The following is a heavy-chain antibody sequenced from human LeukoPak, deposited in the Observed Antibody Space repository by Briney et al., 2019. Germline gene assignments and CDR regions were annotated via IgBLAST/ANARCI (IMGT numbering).Heavy chain of an antibody. CDR3: AKGPSTWDF. CDR1: GFTFSNPA. J-gene: IGHJ4*02. CDR2: ITGSGDTT. V-gene: IGHV3-23*01. Sequence: GGSLRLSCAASGFTFSNPAMSWVRQAPGKGLEWVSAITGSGDTTYYADSVRGRFTISRDNSKNTLYLQMSSLRAEDTAVYYCAKGPSTWDFWGQGTLVTVSS.